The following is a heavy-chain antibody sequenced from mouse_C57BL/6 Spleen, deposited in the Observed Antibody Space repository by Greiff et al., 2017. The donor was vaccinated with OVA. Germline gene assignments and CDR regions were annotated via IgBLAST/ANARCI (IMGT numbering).Heavy chain of an antibody. D-gene: IGHD3-2*02. V-gene: IGHV5-16*01. CDR3: ARQLRGYAMDY. J-gene: IGHJ4*01. CDR2: INYDGSST. Sequence: EVKLMESEGGLVQPGSSMKLSCTASGFTFSDYYMAWVRQVPAQGLEWVANINYDGSSTYYLDSLKSRFIISRDNAKNILYLQMSSLKSEDTATYYCARQLRGYAMDYWGQGTSVTVSS. CDR1: GFTFSDYY.